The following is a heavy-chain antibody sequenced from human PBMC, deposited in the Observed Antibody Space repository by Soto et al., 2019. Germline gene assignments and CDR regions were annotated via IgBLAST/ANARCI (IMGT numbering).Heavy chain of an antibody. CDR3: ARDRGFLEWSHQFDP. CDR1: GGTFNRNG. CDR2: VIPALGTA. Sequence: QVQLVQSGAEVKKPGSSVKVSCKASGGTFNRNGITWVRQAPGQGLEWMGGVIPALGTAKYAQKVQDRVKISADETTSTAHMELSSLRSEDTAVYYCARDRGFLEWSHQFDPWGQGTLVTVSS. D-gene: IGHD3-3*01. V-gene: IGHV1-69*01. J-gene: IGHJ5*02.